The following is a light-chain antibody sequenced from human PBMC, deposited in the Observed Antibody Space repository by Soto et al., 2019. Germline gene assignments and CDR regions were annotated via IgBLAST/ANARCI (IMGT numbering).Light chain of an antibody. CDR2: AES. Sequence: DIQMTQSRSSLYSSVGALVTITCRASQGISDYLAWYQQKAGKVPKLLIYAESTLPAGCPSRFNGSGSGTDFTLTIINLRPEDVATGCCQEYDSSHKACGPGPNAVIK. V-gene: IGKV1-27*01. J-gene: IGKJ3*01. CDR1: QGISDY. CDR3: QEYDSSHKA.